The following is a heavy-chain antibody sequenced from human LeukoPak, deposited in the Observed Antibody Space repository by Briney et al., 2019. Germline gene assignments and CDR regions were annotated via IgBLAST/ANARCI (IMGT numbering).Heavy chain of an antibody. Sequence: GGSLRLSCAASGFTFSDYYMSWIRQAPGKGLEWVSYISSSGSTIYYADSVKGRFTISRDNAKNSLYLQMNSLKTEDTAVYYCTTVPSVNYYYYYMDVWGKGTTVTVSS. CDR3: TTVPSVNYYYYYMDV. CDR1: GFTFSDYY. J-gene: IGHJ6*03. V-gene: IGHV3-11*01. CDR2: ISSSGSTI.